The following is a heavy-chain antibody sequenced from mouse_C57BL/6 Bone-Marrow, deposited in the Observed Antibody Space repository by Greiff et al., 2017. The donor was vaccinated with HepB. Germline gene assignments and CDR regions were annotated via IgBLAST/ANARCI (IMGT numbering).Heavy chain of an antibody. CDR1: GYTFTTYP. Sequence: VQLQESGAELVKPGASVKMSCKASGYTFTTYPIEWMKQNHGKSLEWIGNFHPYNDDTKYNEKFKGKATLTVEKSSSTVYLELRRLTADDSAVYYCARGGYYSNDDYAMDYWGQGTSVTVSS. CDR2: FHPYNDDT. J-gene: IGHJ4*01. V-gene: IGHV1-47*01. CDR3: ARGGYYSNDDYAMDY. D-gene: IGHD2-12*01.